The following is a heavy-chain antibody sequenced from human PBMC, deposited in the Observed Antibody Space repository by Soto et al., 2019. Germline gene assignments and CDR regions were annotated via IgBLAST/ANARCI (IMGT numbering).Heavy chain of an antibody. Sequence: EVQLVESGGGLVKPGGSLRLSCAASGFIFSSHTMNWVRQVPGKGLEWVSSISPSSTYIYYATSLKGRFPISRDNAYNSLYLHVSSLRAEDTAVYYCARGWLRDPWMYWGQGTLVTVSS. D-gene: IGHD5-12*01. J-gene: IGHJ4*02. CDR1: GFIFSSHT. CDR3: ARGWLRDPWMY. CDR2: ISPSSTYI. V-gene: IGHV3-21*02.